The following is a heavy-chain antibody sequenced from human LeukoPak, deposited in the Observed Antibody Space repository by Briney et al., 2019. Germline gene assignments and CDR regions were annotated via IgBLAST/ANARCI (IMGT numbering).Heavy chain of an antibody. CDR3: ARGTRRWLGAPIDY. D-gene: IGHD5-24*01. CDR1: GYTFTSYG. Sequence: ASVEVSCKASGYTFTSYGISWVRQAPGQGLEWMGWISAYNGNTNYAQKLQGRVTMTTDTSTSTAHMELRSLRSDDTAVYYCARGTRRWLGAPIDYWGQGTLVTVSS. J-gene: IGHJ4*02. CDR2: ISAYNGNT. V-gene: IGHV1-18*01.